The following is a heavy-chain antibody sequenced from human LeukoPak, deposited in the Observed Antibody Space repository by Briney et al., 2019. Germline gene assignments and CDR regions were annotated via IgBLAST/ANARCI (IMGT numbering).Heavy chain of an antibody. V-gene: IGHV1-46*01. J-gene: IGHJ3*02. CDR2: INVSGGGT. D-gene: IGHD3-22*01. CDR3: ATEDSSGYYSDAFDI. Sequence: ASVKVSCKASGYTFTDYYIHWVRQAPGQGLEWMGIINVSGGGTIYAQKFQGRVTMTEDTSTDTAYMELSSLRSEDTAVYYCATEDSSGYYSDAFDIWGQGTMVTVSS. CDR1: GYTFTDYY.